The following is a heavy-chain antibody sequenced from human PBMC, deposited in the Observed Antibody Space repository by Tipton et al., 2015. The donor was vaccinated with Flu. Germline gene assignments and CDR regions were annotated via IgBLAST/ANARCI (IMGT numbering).Heavy chain of an antibody. D-gene: IGHD3-10*01. CDR1: GDSVRSSSDY. Sequence: TLSLTCTVSGDSVRSSSDYWAWLRQPPGKGLEWIGNIFSSGTTYYNPSLKSRVTISVDLSRNQFSLQLRSVTAADTAVYYCARTYGPFNRFDPWGQGNLVSVSS. CDR3: ARTYGPFNRFDP. V-gene: IGHV4-39*01. J-gene: IGHJ5*02. CDR2: IFSSGTT.